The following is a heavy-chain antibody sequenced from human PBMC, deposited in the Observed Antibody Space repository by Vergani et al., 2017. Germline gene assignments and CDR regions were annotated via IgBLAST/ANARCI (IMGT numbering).Heavy chain of an antibody. D-gene: IGHD3-10*01. CDR1: GGSISSGYYY. Sequence: QVQLQESGPGLVKPSQTLSLTCTVSGGSISSGYYYWSWIRHPPGKGLEWIGYIYYSGTTYYHPSLKSRVTISVDTSKNQFSLTLSSVTAADTAVYYCAYNYYGSGSQYYFDYWGQGTLVTVSS. CDR2: IYYSGTT. V-gene: IGHV4-30-4*01. CDR3: AYNYYGSGSQYYFDY. J-gene: IGHJ4*02.